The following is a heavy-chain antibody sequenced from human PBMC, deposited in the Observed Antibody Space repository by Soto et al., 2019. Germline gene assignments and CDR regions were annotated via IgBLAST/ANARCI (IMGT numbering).Heavy chain of an antibody. Sequence: QVQLQESGPGLVKPSETLSLTCTVSGGSISSYYWSWIRQPPGKGLEWIGYIYYSGSTNYNPSLKSRDTISVDTSKNQFSLKLSSVTAADTAVYYCARGDRGVKAFDPWGQGTLVTVSS. CDR2: IYYSGST. CDR3: ARGDRGVKAFDP. D-gene: IGHD3-10*01. CDR1: GGSISSYY. J-gene: IGHJ5*02. V-gene: IGHV4-59*01.